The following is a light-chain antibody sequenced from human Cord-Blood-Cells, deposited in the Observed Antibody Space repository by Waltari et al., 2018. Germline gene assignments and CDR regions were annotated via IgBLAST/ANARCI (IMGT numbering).Light chain of an antibody. CDR1: QSVSSY. Sequence: EIVLTQSPATLSLSPGDRATLACRASQSVSSYLAWYQQKPGQAPRLLIYDVSNRATGIPARFSGSGSGTDFTLTISSLEPEDFAVYYCQQRSNWPLLTFGGGTKVEIK. CDR3: QQRSNWPLLT. J-gene: IGKJ4*01. CDR2: DVS. V-gene: IGKV3-11*01.